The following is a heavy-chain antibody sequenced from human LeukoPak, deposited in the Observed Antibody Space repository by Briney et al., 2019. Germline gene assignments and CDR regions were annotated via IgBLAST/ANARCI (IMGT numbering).Heavy chain of an antibody. Sequence: ASVKVSCKASGYTFTGYYMHWVRQAPGQGLEWMGWIDPNSGGTNYAQKFQGRVTMTRDTSISTAYMELSRLRSDDTAVYYCARMDRYGSGGNYYYYYMDVWGKGTTVTISS. CDR3: ARMDRYGSGGNYYYYYMDV. CDR1: GYTFTGYY. CDR2: IDPNSGGT. D-gene: IGHD3-10*01. V-gene: IGHV1-2*02. J-gene: IGHJ6*03.